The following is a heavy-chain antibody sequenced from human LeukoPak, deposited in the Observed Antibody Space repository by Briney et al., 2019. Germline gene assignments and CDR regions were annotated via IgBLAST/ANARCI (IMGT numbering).Heavy chain of an antibody. D-gene: IGHD3-10*01. Sequence: GGSLRLSCAASGFTFSSYAMSWVRQAPGKGLEWVSAISGSGGSTYCADSVKGRFTISRDNSKNTLYLQMNSLRAEDTAVYYCAKTGLKVPRSYFDYWGQGALVTVSS. CDR2: ISGSGGST. CDR3: AKTGLKVPRSYFDY. CDR1: GFTFSSYA. J-gene: IGHJ4*02. V-gene: IGHV3-23*01.